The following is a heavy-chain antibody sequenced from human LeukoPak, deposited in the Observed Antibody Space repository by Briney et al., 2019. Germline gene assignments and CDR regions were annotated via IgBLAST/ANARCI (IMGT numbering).Heavy chain of an antibody. CDR3: ARRQYSYGSFDY. V-gene: IGHV4-39*01. J-gene: IGHJ4*02. CDR2: IYYSGGST. CDR1: GGSISSSGYS. D-gene: IGHD5-18*01. Sequence: SETLSLTCTVSGGSISSSGYSWGWIRQPPGKGLEWIASIYYSGGSTYYNPSLKGRVTISVDTSKNQFSLKVSSVAAADTAVYYCARRQYSYGSFDYWGQGTLVTVSS.